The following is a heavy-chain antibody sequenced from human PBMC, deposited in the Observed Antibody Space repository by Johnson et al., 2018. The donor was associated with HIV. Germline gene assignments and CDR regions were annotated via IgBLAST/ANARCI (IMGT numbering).Heavy chain of an antibody. CDR3: AKAGYYLSAFDI. Sequence: QVQLVESGGGVVQPGRSLRLSCAASGFTFSSYAMDWVRQAPGKGLEWVAGISDDGGKKYHGDSVKGRFTISRDNSKNTLYLQMNSLRAEDTAVYYCAKAGYYLSAFDIWGQGTLVTVSS. CDR2: ISDDGGKK. J-gene: IGHJ3*02. CDR1: GFTFSSYA. D-gene: IGHD5-12*01. V-gene: IGHV3-30*18.